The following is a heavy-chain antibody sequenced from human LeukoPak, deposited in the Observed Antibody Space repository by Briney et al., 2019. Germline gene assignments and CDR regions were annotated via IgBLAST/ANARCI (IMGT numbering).Heavy chain of an antibody. Sequence: SQTLSLTCAISGASVSSNSATWDWIRQPPSGGLEWLGRTYHRSRWYHDYAVSVKSRITINAETSKNQFSLQLTSVIAEDTAVYFCAYSSSLMPDTYNIWGQGTMVIVSS. CDR3: AYSSSLMPDTYNI. V-gene: IGHV6-1*01. CDR2: TYHRSRWYH. CDR1: GASVSSNSAT. D-gene: IGHD6-13*01. J-gene: IGHJ3*02.